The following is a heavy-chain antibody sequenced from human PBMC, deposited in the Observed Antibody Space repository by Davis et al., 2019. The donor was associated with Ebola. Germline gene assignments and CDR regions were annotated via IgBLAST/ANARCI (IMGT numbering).Heavy chain of an antibody. Sequence: ASVKVSCKASGYTFTSFDINWVRQATGQGLEWMGWMNPNSGNTGYAQKFQGRVTMTRNTSISTAYMELSSLRSEDTAVYYCASSGFWSGYSPGYWGQGTLVTVSS. CDR1: GYTFTSFD. J-gene: IGHJ4*02. V-gene: IGHV1-8*01. D-gene: IGHD3-3*01. CDR2: MNPNSGNT. CDR3: ASSGFWSGYSPGY.